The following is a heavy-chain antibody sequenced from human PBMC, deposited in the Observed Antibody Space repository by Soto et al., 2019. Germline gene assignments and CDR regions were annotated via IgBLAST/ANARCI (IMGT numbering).Heavy chain of an antibody. V-gene: IGHV1-18*01. D-gene: IGHD1-26*01. J-gene: IGHJ5*02. CDR1: GYTFTSYG. CDR3: AREIGRELPTNWFDP. Sequence: ASVKVSCKASGYTFTSYGISWVRQAPGQGLEWMGWISAYNGNTNYAQKLQGRVTMTTDTSTSTAYMELRSLRSDDTAVYYCAREIGRELPTNWFDPWGQGTLVTVS. CDR2: ISAYNGNT.